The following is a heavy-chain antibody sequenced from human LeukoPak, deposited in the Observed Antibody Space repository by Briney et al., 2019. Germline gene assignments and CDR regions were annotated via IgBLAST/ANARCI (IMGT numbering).Heavy chain of an antibody. D-gene: IGHD4-17*01. V-gene: IGHV4-39*02. CDR1: GGSISSSTYY. Sequence: PSETLSLTCTVSGGSISSSTYYWGWIRQPPGKGLEWIGNIYYSGSAYYNPSLKSRVTISVDTSRNQFSLKLSSVIATDTALYYCARDYGAYYFDYWGQGTLVTVSS. J-gene: IGHJ4*02. CDR2: IYYSGSA. CDR3: ARDYGAYYFDY.